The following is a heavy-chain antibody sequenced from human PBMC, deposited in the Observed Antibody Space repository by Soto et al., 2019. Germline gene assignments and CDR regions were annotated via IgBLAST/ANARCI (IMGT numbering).Heavy chain of an antibody. Sequence: ASVQVSCKASGYTFTSYYMHWVRQAPGQGLEWMGIINPSGGSTSYAQKFQGRVTMTRDTSTSTVYMELSSLRSEDTAVYYCAIRITMIVGLDYWGQGTLVTVSS. CDR2: INPSGGST. V-gene: IGHV1-46*01. CDR3: AIRITMIVGLDY. J-gene: IGHJ4*02. CDR1: GYTFTSYY. D-gene: IGHD3-22*01.